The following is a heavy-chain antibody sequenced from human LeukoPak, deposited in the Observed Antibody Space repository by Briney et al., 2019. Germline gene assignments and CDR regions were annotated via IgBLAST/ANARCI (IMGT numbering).Heavy chain of an antibody. J-gene: IGHJ3*01. CDR2: INGDGSTT. Sequence: GGSLRLSCAASGFSFRSCWMHWVRQAPGKELVWVSRINGDGSTTNYADSVRGRSTISRDNAKNTLYLQMNSLRADDSAVYFCASLVGGYYPPVEAFDVWGQGTMVTVSS. D-gene: IGHD3-3*01. CDR3: ASLVGGYYPPVEAFDV. V-gene: IGHV3-74*01. CDR1: GFSFRSCW.